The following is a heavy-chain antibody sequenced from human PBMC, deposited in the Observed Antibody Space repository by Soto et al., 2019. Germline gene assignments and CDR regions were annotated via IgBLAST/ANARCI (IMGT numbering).Heavy chain of an antibody. D-gene: IGHD5-12*01. CDR2: ISHTGET. Sequence: SETLSLTCTVSGDSVTSDDSYWGWIRRPPGQGLEWIGTISHTGETFYNPPLNSRLTISRDNAKNSLYLQMNSLRAEDTAVYYCASEYSGYDRWGQGTLVTVSS. CDR1: GDSVTSDDSY. CDR3: ASEYSGYDR. J-gene: IGHJ5*02. V-gene: IGHV4-39*02.